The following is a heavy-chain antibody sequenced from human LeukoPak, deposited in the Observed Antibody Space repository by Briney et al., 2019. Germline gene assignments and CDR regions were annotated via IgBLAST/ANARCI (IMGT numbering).Heavy chain of an antibody. CDR2: ISNIDDTM. D-gene: IGHD6-13*01. J-gene: IGHJ5*02. V-gene: IGHV3-11*04. Sequence: GGSLRLSCAASGFIFSDFYMSWIRQAPGKGLEWVSHISNIDDTMHYADSVKGRFSISRDNAKNSLYLQMDSLRGEDTAVYYCARESGIAAALDLWGQGTLVTVSS. CDR3: ARESGIAAALDL. CDR1: GFIFSDFY.